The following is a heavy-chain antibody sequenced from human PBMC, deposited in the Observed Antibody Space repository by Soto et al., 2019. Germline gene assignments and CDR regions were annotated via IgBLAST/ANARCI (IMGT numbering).Heavy chain of an antibody. CDR3: ARVGYYYSSGYGYYYYYGIDA. CDR1: GYTFTSYG. V-gene: IGHV1-18*01. CDR2: ISAYNGNT. D-gene: IGHD3-22*01. Sequence: GASVKVSCKASGYTFTSYGISWVRQAPGQGLEWMGWISAYNGNTNYAQKLQGRVTMTTDTSTSTAYMELRSLRSDDTAVYYCARVGYYYSSGYGYYYYYGIDARGQATTVTVS. J-gene: IGHJ6*02.